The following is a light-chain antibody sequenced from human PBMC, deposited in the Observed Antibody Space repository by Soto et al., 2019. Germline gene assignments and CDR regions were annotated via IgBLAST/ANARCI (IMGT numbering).Light chain of an antibody. J-gene: IGKJ4*01. CDR3: QQYGSSPLT. CDR2: DAS. Sequence: EIVLTQSPGTLSLSPGERATLSCRASQSVSSNYLVWYQQKPGQAPRLLVFDASNRATGIPHRFSGSGSGTDFTLTISRLEPEDFAVYYCQQYGSSPLTFGGGTKEEIK. CDR1: QSVSSNY. V-gene: IGKV3-20*01.